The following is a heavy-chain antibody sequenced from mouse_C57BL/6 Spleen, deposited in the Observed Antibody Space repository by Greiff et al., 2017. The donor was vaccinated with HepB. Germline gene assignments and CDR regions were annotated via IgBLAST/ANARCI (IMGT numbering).Heavy chain of an antibody. CDR3: ARPFMVTTTGYAMDY. J-gene: IGHJ4*01. CDR1: GYTFTSYW. V-gene: IGHV1-50*01. D-gene: IGHD2-2*01. CDR2: IDPSDSYT. Sequence: QVQLKQPGAELVKPGASVKLSCKASGYTFTSYWMQWVKQRPGQGLEWIGEIDPSDSYTNYNQKFKGKATLTVDTSSSTAYMQPSSLTSEDSAVYYCARPFMVTTTGYAMDYWGQGTSVTVSS.